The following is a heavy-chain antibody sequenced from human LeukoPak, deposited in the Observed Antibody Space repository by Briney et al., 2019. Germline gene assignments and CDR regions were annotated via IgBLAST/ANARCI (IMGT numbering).Heavy chain of an antibody. Sequence: PGGSLRLSCAASGFTFRTYWMSWVRQAPGKGLEWVANIKQDGSEKYYVDSVKGRFTISRDNAKNSLYLQMNSLRAEDTAVYYCARDKIGYCSSTSCYYFDYWGQGTLVTVSS. J-gene: IGHJ4*02. CDR3: ARDKIGYCSSTSCYYFDY. CDR1: GFTFRTYW. V-gene: IGHV3-7*01. D-gene: IGHD2-2*01. CDR2: IKQDGSEK.